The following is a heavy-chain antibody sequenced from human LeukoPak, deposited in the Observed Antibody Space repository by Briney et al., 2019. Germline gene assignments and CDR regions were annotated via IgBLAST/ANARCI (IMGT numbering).Heavy chain of an antibody. D-gene: IGHD6-13*01. Sequence: GGSLRLSCAASGFTFNNYEMNWVRQAPGKGLEWVSSIRGGATNIYYADSVKGRFTTSRDNAENSLYLQMNSLRADDTAVYYCARAYSRRRTRGYFDYWGQGTLVTVSS. J-gene: IGHJ4*02. V-gene: IGHV3-48*03. CDR2: IRGGATNI. CDR3: ARAYSRRRTRGYFDY. CDR1: GFTFNNYE.